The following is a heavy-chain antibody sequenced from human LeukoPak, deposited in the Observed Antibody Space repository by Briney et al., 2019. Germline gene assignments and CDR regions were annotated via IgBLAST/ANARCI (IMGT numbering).Heavy chain of an antibody. J-gene: IGHJ4*02. Sequence: ASVKVSCKASGYTFTSYYMHWVRQAPGQGLEWMGIINPSGGSTNYAQKLQGRVTMTTDTSTSTAYMELRSLRSDDTAVYYCARGNWGFPPDYWGQGTLVTVSS. V-gene: IGHV1-46*01. CDR2: INPSGGST. CDR1: GYTFTSYY. D-gene: IGHD7-27*01. CDR3: ARGNWGFPPDY.